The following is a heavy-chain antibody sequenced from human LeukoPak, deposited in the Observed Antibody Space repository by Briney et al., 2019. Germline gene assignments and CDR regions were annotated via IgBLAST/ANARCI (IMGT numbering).Heavy chain of an antibody. CDR1: GFTVSSNY. D-gene: IGHD2-2*01. CDR3: ARDDRYCSSTSCSQQH. Sequence: GGSLRLSCAASGFTVSSNYMTWVRQAPGKGLEWVSVMYTLGNTYYADSVRGRFTISRDNSKNTLYLQMNSLRAEDTAVYYCARDDRYCSSTSCSQQHWGQGTLVTVSS. V-gene: IGHV3-66*01. CDR2: MYTLGNT. J-gene: IGHJ4*02.